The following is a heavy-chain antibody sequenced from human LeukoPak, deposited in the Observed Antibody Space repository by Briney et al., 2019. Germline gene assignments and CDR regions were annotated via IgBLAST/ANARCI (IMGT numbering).Heavy chain of an antibody. CDR3: AKGGIVVVPAAREIDY. Sequence: PGGSLRLSCAASGFTFSSYGMHWVRQAPGKGLEWVAFIRYDGSNKYYADSVKGRFTTSRDNSKNTLYLQMNSLRAKDTAVYYCAKGGIVVVPAAREIDYWGQGTLVIVSS. V-gene: IGHV3-30*02. D-gene: IGHD2-2*01. CDR2: IRYDGSNK. CDR1: GFTFSSYG. J-gene: IGHJ4*02.